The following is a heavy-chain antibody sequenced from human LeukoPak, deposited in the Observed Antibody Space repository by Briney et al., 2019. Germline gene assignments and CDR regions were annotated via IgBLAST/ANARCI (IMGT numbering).Heavy chain of an antibody. CDR2: MSYDGSNK. D-gene: IGHD6-13*01. CDR1: GFTFSSYG. Sequence: GRSLRLTCAASGFTFSSYGMHWVRQAPGKGLEWVAVMSYDGSNKYYADSVKGRFTISRDNSKNTLYLQMNSLRAEDTAVYYCAKARSWYTAPFDYWGQGTLVTVSS. J-gene: IGHJ4*02. V-gene: IGHV3-30*18. CDR3: AKARSWYTAPFDY.